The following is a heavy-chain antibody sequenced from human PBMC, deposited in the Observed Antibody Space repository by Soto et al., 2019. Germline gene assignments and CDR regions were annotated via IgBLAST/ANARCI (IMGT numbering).Heavy chain of an antibody. J-gene: IGHJ4*02. V-gene: IGHV3-30-3*02. D-gene: IGHD4-17*01. Sequence: QVQLVESGGGVGQPGRSLRLSCAASGFSFSSYTLHWVRQAPGKGLEWVALISYDGGNRYYADSVKGRFTISRDISKHTLHLQMNSLRPEDTAVYYCAKIPDGDLDSWGPGTLVTVSS. CDR3: AKIPDGDLDS. CDR1: GFSFSSYT. CDR2: ISYDGGNR.